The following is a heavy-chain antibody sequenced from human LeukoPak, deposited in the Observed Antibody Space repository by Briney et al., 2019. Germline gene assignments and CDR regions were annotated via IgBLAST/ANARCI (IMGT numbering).Heavy chain of an antibody. Sequence: SQTLTLTCAISGDSVSSNSAAWNWIRQSPSRGLEWLGRTYYRSKWYNNYAVSVKSRITINPDTSKNQFSLQLNSVTPEDTAVYYCTREYGLGTPVAYLDYWGQGTAVTVSS. J-gene: IGHJ4*02. CDR3: TREYGLGTPVAYLDY. CDR2: TYYRSKWYN. D-gene: IGHD3/OR15-3a*01. CDR1: GDSVSSNSAA. V-gene: IGHV6-1*01.